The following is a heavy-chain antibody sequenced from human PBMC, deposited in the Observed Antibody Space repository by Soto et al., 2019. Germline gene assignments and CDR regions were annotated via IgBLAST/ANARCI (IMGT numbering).Heavy chain of an antibody. Sequence: GGSLRLSCSASGFALSNYGMHWVRQAPGKGLEWVAVISYNGNDKYHVDSVKGRFTISRDNSKNTLFLQMNSLRADDTVVYYCAKDSGRGSADYYFDYWGQGTLVTVSS. CDR1: GFALSNYG. D-gene: IGHD3-10*01. J-gene: IGHJ4*02. CDR2: ISYNGNDK. V-gene: IGHV3-30*18. CDR3: AKDSGRGSADYYFDY.